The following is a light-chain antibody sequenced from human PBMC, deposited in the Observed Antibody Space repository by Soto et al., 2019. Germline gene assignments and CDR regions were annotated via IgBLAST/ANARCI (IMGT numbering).Light chain of an antibody. CDR3: AQGLATPFT. V-gene: IGKV2-30*02. Sequence: DVVMTQSPLSLPVTLGQPASISCRSNQSLVHSDGIAYFSWFQQRPGRSPRRLIYKVSNRDSGVPARFSGSGSGTDFTLTISRVEAEDVGVYFCAQGLATPFTFGGGTKVDIK. CDR1: QSLVHSDGIAY. CDR2: KVS. J-gene: IGKJ4*01.